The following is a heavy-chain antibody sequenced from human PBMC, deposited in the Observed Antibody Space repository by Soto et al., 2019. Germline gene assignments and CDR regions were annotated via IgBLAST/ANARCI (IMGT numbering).Heavy chain of an antibody. CDR2: VDHSGRT. J-gene: IGHJ4*02. V-gene: IGHV4-38-2*01. CDR3: AKKGYYPSGKINLFDS. D-gene: IGHD3-10*01. Sequence: SETPSLTCAVSGYSINSDDCWGWIRHPPAKGLEWIGSVDHSGRTYYSPSLRSGLTIFIDTSKNQFSVRLTSVTAADTAMYFCAKKGYYPSGKINLFDSWGPGTLVTVSS. CDR1: GYSINSDDC.